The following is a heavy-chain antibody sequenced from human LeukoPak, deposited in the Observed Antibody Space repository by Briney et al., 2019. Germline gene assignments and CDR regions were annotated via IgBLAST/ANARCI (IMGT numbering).Heavy chain of an antibody. J-gene: IGHJ4*02. Sequence: SETLSLTCGVSGDSVSGYYWSWIRQPPGKGLEWIGEINHSGSTNYNPSLKSRVTISVDTSKNQFSLKLSSVTAADTAVYYCARGKWELGNWSQGTLVTVSS. CDR3: ARGKWELGN. CDR1: GDSVSGYY. D-gene: IGHD1-26*01. CDR2: INHSGST. V-gene: IGHV4-34*01.